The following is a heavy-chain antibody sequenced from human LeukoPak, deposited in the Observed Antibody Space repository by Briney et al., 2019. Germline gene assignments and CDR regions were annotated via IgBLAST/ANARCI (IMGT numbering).Heavy chain of an antibody. J-gene: IGHJ4*02. CDR1: GFSFSSNC. CDR3: VKDFAGDRDY. V-gene: IGHV3-7*01. Sequence: GGSLRLSCAASGFSFSSNCMSWVRQAPGKGLEWVAKIKEDGNEIYYVDSVKGRFTISRGNAKDTLYLQMNSLRAEDTAVYYCVKDFAGDRDYWGQGTLVTVSS. D-gene: IGHD4-17*01. CDR2: IKEDGNEI.